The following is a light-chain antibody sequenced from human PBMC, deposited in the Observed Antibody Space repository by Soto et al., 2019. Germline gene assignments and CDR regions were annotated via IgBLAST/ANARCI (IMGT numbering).Light chain of an antibody. CDR1: NSDVGGYNY. J-gene: IGLJ3*02. Sequence: SALTQPPSASGSPGQSVTISCTGTNSDVGGYNYVSWYQQHPGKAPKLMIYEVSKRPSGVPDRFSGSKSGNTASLTVSGLQAEDEADYYCSSYAGSNNLVFGGGTKLTVL. CDR2: EVS. CDR3: SSYAGSNNLV. V-gene: IGLV2-8*01.